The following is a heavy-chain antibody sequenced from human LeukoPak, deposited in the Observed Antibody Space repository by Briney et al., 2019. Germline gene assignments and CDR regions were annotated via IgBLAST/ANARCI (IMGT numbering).Heavy chain of an antibody. V-gene: IGHV3-30*18. CDR1: GFTFSSYG. CDR3: AKDVGRGLDY. D-gene: IGHD2-15*01. Sequence: GGSLRLSCAASGFTFSSYGMQWVRQAPGKGLEWVAVISYDGSNKYYADSVKGRFTISRDNSKNTLYLQMNSLSAEDTAVYYCAKDVGRGLDYWGQGTLVTVSS. J-gene: IGHJ4*02. CDR2: ISYDGSNK.